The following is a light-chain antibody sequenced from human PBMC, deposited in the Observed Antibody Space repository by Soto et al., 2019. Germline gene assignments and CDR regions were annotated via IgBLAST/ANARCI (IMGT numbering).Light chain of an antibody. Sequence: DIQMTQSPSTLSASVGDRITITCRASQSVSRRLAWFQQKPGKAPKLLIYDASRLESGVPSRFGGSGSGTEFTLSISSLQPDDVAMYYCQEYNSYSGTFGPGTKVDIK. J-gene: IGKJ1*01. CDR1: QSVSRR. V-gene: IGKV1-5*01. CDR3: QEYNSYSGT. CDR2: DAS.